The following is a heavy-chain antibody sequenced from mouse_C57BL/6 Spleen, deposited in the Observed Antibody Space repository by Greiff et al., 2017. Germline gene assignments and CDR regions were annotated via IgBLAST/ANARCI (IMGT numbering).Heavy chain of an antibody. V-gene: IGHV1-64*01. CDR1: GYTFTSYW. D-gene: IGHD1-1*01. J-gene: IGHJ4*01. Sequence: QVQLKESGAELVKPGASVKLSCKASGYTFTSYWMHWVKQRPGQGLEWIGMIHPNSGSTNYNEKFKSKATLTVDKSSSTAYMQLSSLTSEDSAVYYCARSEGSRYAMDYWGQGTSVTVSS. CDR2: IHPNSGST. CDR3: ARSEGSRYAMDY.